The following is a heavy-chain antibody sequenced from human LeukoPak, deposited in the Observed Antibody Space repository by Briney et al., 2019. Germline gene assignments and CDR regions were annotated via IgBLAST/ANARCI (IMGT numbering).Heavy chain of an antibody. CDR1: GFTFSDYS. Sequence: SGGSLRLSCAASGFTFSDYSMNWVRQAPGKGLEWVSYISFSVNTKYYADSVKGRFTISRDNSKNTLYLQMNSLRAEDTAVYYCARDPGSDYGGLGFDPWGQGTLVTVSS. CDR2: ISFSVNTK. J-gene: IGHJ5*02. CDR3: ARDPGSDYGGLGFDP. D-gene: IGHD4-23*01. V-gene: IGHV3-48*01.